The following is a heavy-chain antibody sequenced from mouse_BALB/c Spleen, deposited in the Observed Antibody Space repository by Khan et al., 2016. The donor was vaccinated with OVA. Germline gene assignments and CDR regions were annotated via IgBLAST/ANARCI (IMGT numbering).Heavy chain of an antibody. J-gene: IGHJ4*01. V-gene: IGHV2-6*02. CDR2: IWSDGST. CDR1: GFSLTNYG. CDR3: ARWFDGYSSLYAMDY. Sequence: QVHVKQSGPGLVAPSQSLSITCTVSGFSLTNYGVHWVRQPPGKGLEWLVVIWSDGSTNYNSVLKSRLSISKDNSKSQVFLKMNSLQTDDTAMYYCARWFDGYSSLYAMDYWGQGTSVTVSS. D-gene: IGHD2-3*01.